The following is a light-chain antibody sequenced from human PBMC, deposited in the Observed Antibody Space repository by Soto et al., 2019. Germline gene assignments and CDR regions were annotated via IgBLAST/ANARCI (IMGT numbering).Light chain of an antibody. V-gene: IGLV1-40*01. CDR3: QSYESSSLNGFV. Sequence: QSVLTQPPSVSGAPGQRLTISCTGSSSNIGADNDVRWYQQLPGTAPKFLIYANTNRPSGVPDRFSGSKSGISASLAITGLHADDEAGYYCQSYESSSLNGFVFGSRTKVTVL. J-gene: IGLJ1*01. CDR1: SSNIGADND. CDR2: ANT.